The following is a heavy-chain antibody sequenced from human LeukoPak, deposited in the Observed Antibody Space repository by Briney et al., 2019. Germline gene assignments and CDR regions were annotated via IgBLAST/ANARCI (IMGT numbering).Heavy chain of an antibody. D-gene: IGHD3-3*01. Sequence: PGGSLRLSCAASGFTFSSYAMSWVRQAPGKGLEWVSAISGSGGSTYYADSVKGRLTISRDNSKNTLYLQMNSLRAEDTAVYYCAKEKEITIFGVVTNWFDPWGQGTLVTVSS. V-gene: IGHV3-23*01. J-gene: IGHJ5*02. CDR2: ISGSGGST. CDR1: GFTFSSYA. CDR3: AKEKEITIFGVVTNWFDP.